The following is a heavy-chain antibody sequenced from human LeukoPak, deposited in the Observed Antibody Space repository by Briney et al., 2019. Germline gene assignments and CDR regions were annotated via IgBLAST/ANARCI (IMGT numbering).Heavy chain of an antibody. Sequence: GASVKVSCKASGYTFTSYDISWVRQAPGQGLEWMGAIIPIFGTANYAQKFQGRVTITADESTGTAYMELSSLRSEDTAVYYCARERRGGSYFTEKRLDHWGQGTLVAVSS. CDR1: GYTFTSYD. CDR3: ARERRGGSYFTEKRLDH. CDR2: IIPIFGTA. J-gene: IGHJ4*02. D-gene: IGHD1-26*01. V-gene: IGHV1-69*13.